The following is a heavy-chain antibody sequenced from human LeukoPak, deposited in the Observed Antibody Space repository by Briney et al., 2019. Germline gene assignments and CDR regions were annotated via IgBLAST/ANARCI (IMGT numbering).Heavy chain of an antibody. CDR3: AVGSGNYLAKSDLPGY. CDR2: IRYDGSHK. D-gene: IGHD3-10*01. J-gene: IGHJ4*02. Sequence: GGSLRLSCAASGFAFSNYGMHWVRQAPGKGLEWVAFIRYDGSHKYYADSVKGRFTISRDNSKSTLYVQMNSLRAEDTAVYYWAVGSGNYLAKSDLPGYWGQGTLVTGSS. V-gene: IGHV3-30*02. CDR1: GFAFSNYG.